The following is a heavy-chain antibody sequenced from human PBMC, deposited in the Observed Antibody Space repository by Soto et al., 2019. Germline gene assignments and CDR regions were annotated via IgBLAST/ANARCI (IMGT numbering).Heavy chain of an antibody. CDR1: GYTFNKYS. Sequence: QGQLVQTGAEVKKPGASVKVSCKASGYTFNKYSISWVRQAPGQGLEWMGWISASNGNTDFAQKFQGRVTMAIDTSTSTAYMELRSLRSDDTAVFYCTRGHGDFAGDCDYWGQGSLVTVSS. CDR3: TRGHGDFAGDCDY. CDR2: ISASNGNT. J-gene: IGHJ4*02. V-gene: IGHV1-18*04. D-gene: IGHD4-17*01.